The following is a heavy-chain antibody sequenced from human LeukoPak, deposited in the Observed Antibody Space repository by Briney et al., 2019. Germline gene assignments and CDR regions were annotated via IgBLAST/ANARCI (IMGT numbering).Heavy chain of an antibody. J-gene: IGHJ4*02. Sequence: GGSLRLSCAASGFTFSSYAVHWVRQAPGKGLEWVAVTSYDGSNKYYADSVKGRFTISRDNSKNTLYLQMNSLRAEDTAVYYCARDLSTESIFDYWGQGTLVTVSS. V-gene: IGHV3-30-3*01. CDR1: GFTFSSYA. D-gene: IGHD6-6*01. CDR3: ARDLSTESIFDY. CDR2: TSYDGSNK.